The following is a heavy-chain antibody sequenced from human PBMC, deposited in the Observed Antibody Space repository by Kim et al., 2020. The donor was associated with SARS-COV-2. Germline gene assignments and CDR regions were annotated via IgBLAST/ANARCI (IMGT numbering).Heavy chain of an antibody. Sequence: ANYAQKFQGRVTITADESTSTAYMELSSLRSEDTAVYYCARDLAGGDFDLWGRGTLVTVSS. J-gene: IGHJ2*01. CDR3: ARDLAGGDFDL. D-gene: IGHD2-15*01. V-gene: IGHV1-69*01. CDR2: A.